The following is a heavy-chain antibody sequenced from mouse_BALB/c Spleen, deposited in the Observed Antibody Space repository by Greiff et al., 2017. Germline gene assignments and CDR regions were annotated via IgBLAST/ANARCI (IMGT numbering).Heavy chain of an antibody. Sequence: VQRVESGPGLVAPSQSLSITCTVSGFSLTSYDISWIRQPPGKGLEWLGVIWTGGGTNYNSAFMSRLSISKDNSKSQVFLKMNSLQTDDTAIYYCVRDRVITSFDYWGQGTTLTVSS. CDR1: GFSLTSYD. CDR2: IWTGGGT. CDR3: VRDRVITSFDY. V-gene: IGHV2-9-2*01. J-gene: IGHJ2*01. D-gene: IGHD1-1*01.